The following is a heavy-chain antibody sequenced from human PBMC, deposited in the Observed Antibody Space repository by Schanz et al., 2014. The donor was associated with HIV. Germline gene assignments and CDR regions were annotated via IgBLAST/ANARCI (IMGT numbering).Heavy chain of an antibody. CDR3: ARKMSISNQWLRALYSNYGMDV. Sequence: QVQLVQSGAEVKKPGASVKVSCKASGYTFTSYGISWVRQAPGQGLEWMGWMNPNSGNTGFAQKFQGRVTMTRNTSINTAYMEVSGLKSEDTAVYYCARKMSISNQWLRALYSNYGMDVWGQGTTVTVSS. CDR2: MNPNSGNT. V-gene: IGHV1-8*02. D-gene: IGHD5-12*01. CDR1: GYTFTSYG. J-gene: IGHJ6*02.